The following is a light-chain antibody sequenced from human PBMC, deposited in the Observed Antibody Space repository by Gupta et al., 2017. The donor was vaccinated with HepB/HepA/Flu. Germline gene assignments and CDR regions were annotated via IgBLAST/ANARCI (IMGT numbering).Light chain of an antibody. Sequence: SYVLPQPPSASVAPGKTARITCGGNNIGSKSVHWYQQKPGQAPVLVVYDDNDRPSGIPERFSGSNSGNTATLTISRVEAGDEADYYCQVWDSSSDLRNWVFGGGTKLTVL. CDR2: DDN. J-gene: IGLJ3*02. CDR1: NIGSKS. V-gene: IGLV3-21*03. CDR3: QVWDSSSDLRNWV.